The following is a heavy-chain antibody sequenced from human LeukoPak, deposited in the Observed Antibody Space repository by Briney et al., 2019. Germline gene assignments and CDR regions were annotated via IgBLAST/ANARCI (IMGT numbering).Heavy chain of an antibody. CDR1: GFSLSTSGVG. J-gene: IGHJ1*01. CDR3: AHRLDYGDYPEYFQH. Sequence: SGPTLVNPTQTLTLTCTFSGFSLSTSGVGVGWIRQPPGKALEWLALIYWDDDKRYSPSLKSRLTITKDTSKNQVVLTMTNMDPVDTATCYCAHRLDYGDYPEYFQHWARAPWSPSPQ. D-gene: IGHD4-17*01. V-gene: IGHV2-5*02. CDR2: IYWDDDK.